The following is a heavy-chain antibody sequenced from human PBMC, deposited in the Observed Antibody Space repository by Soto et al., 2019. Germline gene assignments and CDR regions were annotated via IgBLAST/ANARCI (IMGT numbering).Heavy chain of an antibody. CDR1: GYSFTSYW. CDR2: IDPSDSYT. CDR3: ARRKEYYDFWSGPTNDAFDI. D-gene: IGHD3-3*01. J-gene: IGHJ3*02. Sequence: PGESLKISCKGSGYSFTSYWISWVRQMPGKGLECIGRIDPSDSYTNYSPSFQGHVTISADKSISTAYLQWSSLKASDTAMYYCARRKEYYDFWSGPTNDAFDIWGQGTMVTVSS. V-gene: IGHV5-10-1*01.